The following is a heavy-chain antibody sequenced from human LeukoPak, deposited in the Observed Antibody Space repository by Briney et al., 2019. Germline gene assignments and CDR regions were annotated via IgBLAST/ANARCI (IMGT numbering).Heavy chain of an antibody. Sequence: PSETLSLTCTVSGGSISSSSYYWSWIRQPPGKGLEWIRYIYYSGSTNYNPSLKSRVTISVDTSKNQFSLKLSSVTAADTAVYYCARHGAVAGIAFFDYWGQGTLVTVSS. J-gene: IGHJ4*02. D-gene: IGHD6-19*01. CDR2: IYYSGST. CDR1: GGSISSSSYY. V-gene: IGHV4-61*05. CDR3: ARHGAVAGIAFFDY.